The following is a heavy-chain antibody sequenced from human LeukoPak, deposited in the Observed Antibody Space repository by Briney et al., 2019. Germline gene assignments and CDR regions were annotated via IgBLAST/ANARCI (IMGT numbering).Heavy chain of an antibody. CDR1: GGTFSSYA. CDR2: INTNTGNP. CDR3: ARDAGIEAYMDV. V-gene: IGHV7-4-1*02. J-gene: IGHJ6*03. Sequence: ASVKVSCTASGGTFSSYAISWVRQAPGQGLEWMGWINTNTGNPTYAQGFTGRFIFSLDTSVSTAFLQITSLKAEDTAVYYCARDAGIEAYMDVWGKGTTVTVSS. D-gene: IGHD2-15*01.